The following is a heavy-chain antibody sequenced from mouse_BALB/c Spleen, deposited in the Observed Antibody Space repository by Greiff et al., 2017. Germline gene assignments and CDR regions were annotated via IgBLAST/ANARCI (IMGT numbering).Heavy chain of an antibody. CDR3: ARPYYYGSSYGAMDY. CDR1: GFTFSSYA. J-gene: IGHJ4*01. V-gene: IGHV5-9-4*01. CDR2: ISSGGSYT. Sequence: EVKLVESGGGLVKPGGSLKLSCAASGFTFSSYAMSWVRQSPEKRLEWVAEISSGGSYTYYPDTVTGRFTISRDNAKNTLYLEMSSLRSEDTAMYYCARPYYYGSSYGAMDYWGQGTSVTVSA. D-gene: IGHD1-1*01.